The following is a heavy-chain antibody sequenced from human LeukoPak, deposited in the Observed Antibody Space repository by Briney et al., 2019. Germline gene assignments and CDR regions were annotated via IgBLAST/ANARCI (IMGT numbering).Heavy chain of an antibody. CDR2: IWDDGINK. J-gene: IGHJ4*02. D-gene: IGHD3-10*01. Sequence: GGSLRLSCAASGFTFRTYGMHWVRQAPGKGLEWVAVIWDDGINKYYADSVKGRFTISRDNSKNTLYLQMNSLRAEDTAVYYCAKDGGSYGSGDYFDYWGQGTLVTVSS. CDR3: AKDGGSYGSGDYFDY. V-gene: IGHV3-33*06. CDR1: GFTFRTYG.